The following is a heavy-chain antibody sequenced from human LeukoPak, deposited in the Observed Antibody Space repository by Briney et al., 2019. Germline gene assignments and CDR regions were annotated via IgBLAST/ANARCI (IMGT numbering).Heavy chain of an antibody. CDR3: AKAPSHYYDSSGYLDY. J-gene: IGHJ4*02. V-gene: IGHV3-30*02. CDR2: IQYDGSNE. Sequence: PGGSLRLSCAASGFTFSSYGMHWVRQAPGKGLEWVAYIQYDGSNEQYAHSVKGRFRISRDSSKNILYLQMNSLRAEDTAVYYCAKAPSHYYDSSGYLDYWGQGTLVTVSS. D-gene: IGHD3-22*01. CDR1: GFTFSSYG.